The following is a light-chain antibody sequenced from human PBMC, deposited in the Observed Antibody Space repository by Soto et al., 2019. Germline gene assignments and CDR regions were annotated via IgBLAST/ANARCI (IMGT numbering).Light chain of an antibody. CDR2: EVS. V-gene: IGLV2-23*02. J-gene: IGLJ3*02. Sequence: QSALTQPACVSGSPGQSITISCTGISSDVGTYNLVSWYQQHPGKAPKLMIYEVSGRPSGVSNRFSGSQSGKTASLTISGLQAEDEADYYCCSYAGSWVFGGGTKLTVL. CDR3: CSYAGSWV. CDR1: SSDVGTYNL.